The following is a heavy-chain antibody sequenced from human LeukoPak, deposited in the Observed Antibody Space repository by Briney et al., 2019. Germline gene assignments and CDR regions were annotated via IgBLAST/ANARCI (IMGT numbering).Heavy chain of an antibody. V-gene: IGHV4-59*01. CDR1: GGSISSYY. Sequence: SETLSLTCSVSGGSISSYYWSWIRQPPGKGLEWIGYIYYSGSTNYNPSLKSRVTISVDTSKNQFSLKLSSVTAADTAVYYCARDRGLGAFDIWGQGTMVTVSS. CDR3: ARDRGLGAFDI. CDR2: IYYSGST. D-gene: IGHD3-16*01. J-gene: IGHJ3*02.